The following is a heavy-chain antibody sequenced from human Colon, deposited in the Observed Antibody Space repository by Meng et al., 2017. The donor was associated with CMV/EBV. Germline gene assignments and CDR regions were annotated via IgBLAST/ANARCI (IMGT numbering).Heavy chain of an antibody. D-gene: IGHD6-19*01. J-gene: IGHJ4*02. V-gene: IGHV1-2*02. CDR1: GYTFSDYH. CDR2: IRSDGSAT. CDR3: VRSSGWSLFDY. Sequence: QVQLMKPGAGEKEPGASVKVSCKTSGYTFSDYHMHWVRQAPGQGLEWMGWIRSDGSATNYAQKFRGRVTMTRDASVSTAYMELSGLTSDDTAVYFCVRSSGWSLFDYWGPGALVTVSS.